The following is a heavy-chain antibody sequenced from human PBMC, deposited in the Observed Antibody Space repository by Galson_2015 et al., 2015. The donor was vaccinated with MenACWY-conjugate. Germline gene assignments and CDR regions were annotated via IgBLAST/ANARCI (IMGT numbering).Heavy chain of an antibody. D-gene: IGHD2-2*02. J-gene: IGHJ1*01. Sequence: SVKVSCKASGGTFSRHAISWVRQAPGQGLEFMGGIIPTYDTTKYAQKFQGRVTITADKSTSTAYMELTRLTSGDTAVYYCATSPRFDDITGVPAAIWFFQRWGQGTLVTVS. CDR1: GGTFSRHA. CDR2: IIPTYDTT. V-gene: IGHV1-69*06. CDR3: ATSPRFDDITGVPAAIWFFQR.